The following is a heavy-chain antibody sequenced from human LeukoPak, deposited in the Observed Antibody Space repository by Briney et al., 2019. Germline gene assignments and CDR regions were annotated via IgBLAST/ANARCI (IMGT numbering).Heavy chain of an antibody. CDR1: GFTVSSNY. CDR3: AGDLCVTVGAHAFGI. CDR2: IYSGGKT. Sequence: GGSLRLSCAVSGFTVSSNYMNWVRQAPGKGLEWVSVIYSGGKTHYADSAKGRFTISRDNSKNTLYFQMNSLRAEDTAVYYCAGDLCVTVGAHAFGIWGQGTMVTVAS. J-gene: IGHJ3*02. V-gene: IGHV3-66*01. D-gene: IGHD1-26*01.